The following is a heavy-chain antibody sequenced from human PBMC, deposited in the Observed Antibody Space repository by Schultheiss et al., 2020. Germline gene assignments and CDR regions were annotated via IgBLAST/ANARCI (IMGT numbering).Heavy chain of an antibody. D-gene: IGHD2-2*01. Sequence: GGSLRLSCAASGFTFDDYGMNWVRQAPGKGLEWVSSISSSSSYIYYADSVKGRFTISRDNAKNSLYLQMNSLRAEDTAVYYCARDRYCSSTSRPFDYWGQGTLVTVSS. J-gene: IGHJ4*02. V-gene: IGHV3-21*01. CDR3: ARDRYCSSTSRPFDY. CDR2: ISSSSSYI. CDR1: GFTFDDYG.